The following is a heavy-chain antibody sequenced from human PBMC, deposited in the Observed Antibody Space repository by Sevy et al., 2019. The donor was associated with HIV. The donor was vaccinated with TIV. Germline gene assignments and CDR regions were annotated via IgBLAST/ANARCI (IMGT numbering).Heavy chain of an antibody. D-gene: IGHD6-6*01. J-gene: IGHJ3*02. CDR3: ARGSSSIGTNACDI. V-gene: IGHV3-11*01. CDR1: GFTFSDYY. Sequence: GGSLRLSCAASGFTFSDYYMSWIRQAPGKGLEWVSYISSSGSAIYYADSVKGRFTISRDNAKNSLYLQMNSLRAEDTAVYYCARGSSSIGTNACDIWGQGTMVTVSS. CDR2: ISSSGSAI.